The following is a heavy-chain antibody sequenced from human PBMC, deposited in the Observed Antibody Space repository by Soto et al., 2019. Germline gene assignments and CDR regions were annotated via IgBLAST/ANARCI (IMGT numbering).Heavy chain of an antibody. J-gene: IGHJ4*02. CDR2: IYYSGST. Sequence: ALSVSCTFSVGSISIGGYYWSWIRQPPGKGLEWIGYIYYSGSTYYNPSLKSRVTISVDTSKNQLCLKLSSVTAADTAVYYCARGYYDSSGYFLDDWGQGTMVTVSS. D-gene: IGHD3-22*01. V-gene: IGHV4-30-4*08. CDR3: ARGYYDSSGYFLDD. CDR1: VGSISIGGYY.